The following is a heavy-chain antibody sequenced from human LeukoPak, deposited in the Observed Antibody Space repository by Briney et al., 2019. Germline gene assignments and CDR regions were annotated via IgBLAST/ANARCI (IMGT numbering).Heavy chain of an antibody. CDR2: IYYSGST. CDR3: ARDGVYWILDY. CDR1: GGSISSSSYY. Sequence: SETLSLTCTVSGGSISSSSYYWGWIRQPPGKGLGWIGSIYYSGSTNYNPSLKSRVTISVDTSKNQFSLKLSSVTAADTAVYYCARDGVYWILDYWGQGTLVTVSS. J-gene: IGHJ4*02. V-gene: IGHV4-39*07. D-gene: IGHD2-8*01.